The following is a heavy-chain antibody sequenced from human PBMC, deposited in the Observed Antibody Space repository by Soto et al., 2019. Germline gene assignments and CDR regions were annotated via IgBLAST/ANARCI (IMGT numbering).Heavy chain of an antibody. V-gene: IGHV5-51*01. CDR3: ARVGLRIVATIGGMDV. Sequence: GESLKISCKGSGYSFTSYWIGWVRQMPGKGLEWMGIIYPGDSDTRYSPSFQGQVTISADKSISTAYLQWSSLKASDTAMYYCARVGLRIVATIGGMDVWGQGTTVTVSS. J-gene: IGHJ6*02. CDR1: GYSFTSYW. CDR2: IYPGDSDT. D-gene: IGHD5-12*01.